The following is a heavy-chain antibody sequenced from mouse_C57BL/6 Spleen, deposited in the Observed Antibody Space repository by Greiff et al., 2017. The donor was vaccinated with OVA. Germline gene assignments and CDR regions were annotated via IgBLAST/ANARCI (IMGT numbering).Heavy chain of an antibody. CDR1: GFTFSSYT. Sequence: DVQLVESGGGLVKPGGSLKLSCAASGFTFSSYTMSWVRQTPEKRLEWVATISGGGGNTYYPDSVKGRFTISRDNAKNTLYLQMSSLRSEDTALYYCARRSMAFYAMDYWGQGTSVTVSS. V-gene: IGHV5-9*01. D-gene: IGHD1-1*02. CDR2: ISGGGGNT. J-gene: IGHJ4*01. CDR3: ARRSMAFYAMDY.